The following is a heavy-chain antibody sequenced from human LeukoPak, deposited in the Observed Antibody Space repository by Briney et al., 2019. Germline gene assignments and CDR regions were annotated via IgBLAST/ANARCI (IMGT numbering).Heavy chain of an antibody. J-gene: IGHJ2*01. D-gene: IGHD3-10*01. CDR1: GFTFSSYD. CDR2: IGIAGDT. Sequence: PGGSLRLSCAASGFTFSSYDIHWVRQVTGKGLEWVSAIGIAGDTYYLDSVKGRFTISRENAKNSLYLQMNSLRVGDTAVYYCARGQLVRAGYFDLWGRGTPVTVSS. V-gene: IGHV3-13*01. CDR3: ARGQLVRAGYFDL.